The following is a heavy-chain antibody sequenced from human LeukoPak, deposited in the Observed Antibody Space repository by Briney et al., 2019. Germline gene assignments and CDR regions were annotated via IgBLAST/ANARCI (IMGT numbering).Heavy chain of an antibody. CDR3: AREAYSSSPPAWFDP. CDR2: IDPNSGGT. D-gene: IGHD6-6*01. CDR1: GYTFTGYY. J-gene: IGHJ5*02. Sequence: ASVKVSCKASGYTFTGYYMHWVRQAPGQGLEWMGWIDPNSGGTNYAQKFQGRVTMTRDTSISTAYMELSRLRSDDTAVYYCAREAYSSSPPAWFDPWGQGTLVTVSS. V-gene: IGHV1-2*02.